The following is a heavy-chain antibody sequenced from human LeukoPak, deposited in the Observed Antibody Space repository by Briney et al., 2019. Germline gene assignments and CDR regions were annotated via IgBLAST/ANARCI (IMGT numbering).Heavy chain of an antibody. V-gene: IGHV4-61*02. CDR1: GGSISSGSYY. CDR2: IYTSGST. J-gene: IGHJ6*03. Sequence: SETLSLTCTVSGGSISSGSYYWSWIRQPAGKGLEWIGRIYTSGSTYYNPSLKSRVTISVDTSKNQFSLKLNSVTAADTAVYYCATAPSNYYYYYYMDVWGKGTTVTVSS. CDR3: ATAPSNYYYYYYMDV.